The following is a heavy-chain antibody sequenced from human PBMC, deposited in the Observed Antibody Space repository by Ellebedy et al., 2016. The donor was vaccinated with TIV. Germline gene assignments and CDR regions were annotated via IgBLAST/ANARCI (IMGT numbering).Heavy chain of an antibody. Sequence: GGSLRLXXAASGFTFSSYAMNWVRQAPGKGLEWISIIGGTSGRTYYADSVKGGFTISRDNSKNTLYLQMTSLRAEDTAVYYCARGTYNWNYIYFDYWGQGSLVTASS. CDR2: IGGTSGRT. D-gene: IGHD1-7*01. J-gene: IGHJ4*02. CDR1: GFTFSSYA. CDR3: ARGTYNWNYIYFDY. V-gene: IGHV3-23*01.